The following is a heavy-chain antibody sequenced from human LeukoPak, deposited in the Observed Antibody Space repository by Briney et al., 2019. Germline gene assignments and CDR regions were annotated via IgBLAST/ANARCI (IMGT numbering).Heavy chain of an antibody. J-gene: IGHJ4*02. CDR2: TNPSGGST. Sequence: ASVKVSCKASGYIFTSYYMHWVRQAPGQGLEWMGITNPSGGSTSYTQKFQGRVTMTRDTSTTTVYMELSSLRSQDTAVYYCARHKEVGDYYYFDYWGQGTLVTVSS. D-gene: IGHD2/OR15-2a*01. CDR3: ARHKEVGDYYYFDY. CDR1: GYIFTSYY. V-gene: IGHV1-46*01.